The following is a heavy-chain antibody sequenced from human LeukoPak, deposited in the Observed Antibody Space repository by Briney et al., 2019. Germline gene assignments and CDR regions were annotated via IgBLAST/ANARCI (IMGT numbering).Heavy chain of an antibody. Sequence: PGGSLRLSCAASGLTFDDYGMSWVRQAPGKGLEWVSGINWNGGSTGYADSVKGRFTISRDNSKNTLYLQMNSLRAEDTAVYYCAKALTMIVVIGSSRVFDYWGQGTLVTVSS. CDR3: AKALTMIVVIGSSRVFDY. CDR2: INWNGGST. J-gene: IGHJ4*02. CDR1: GLTFDDYG. D-gene: IGHD3-22*01. V-gene: IGHV3-20*04.